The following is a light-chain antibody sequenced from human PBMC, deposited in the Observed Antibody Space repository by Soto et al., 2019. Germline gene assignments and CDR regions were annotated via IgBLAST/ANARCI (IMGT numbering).Light chain of an antibody. Sequence: QSALTQPASVSGSPGQSITISCTGTSSDVGSYNRVSWYQQHPGKAPKLMIYGVSNRPSGVSNRFSGSKSGNTASLTISGLQAEDEADYYCSSYISSYTLEVFGGGTKLTVL. CDR3: SSYISSYTLEV. CDR2: GVS. CDR1: SSDVGSYNR. V-gene: IGLV2-14*01. J-gene: IGLJ2*01.